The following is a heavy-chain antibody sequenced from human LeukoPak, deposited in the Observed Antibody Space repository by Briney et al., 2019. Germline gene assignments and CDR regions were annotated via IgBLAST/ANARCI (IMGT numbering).Heavy chain of an antibody. V-gene: IGHV3-11*01. J-gene: IGHJ3*02. Sequence: GGSLRLSCAASGFTFSDYYMSWIRQAPGKGLEWVSYISSSGSTIYYADSVKGGFTISRDNAKNSLYLQMNSLRAEDTAVYYCAKDSPLYFAGAFDIWGQGTMVTVSS. CDR2: ISSSGSTI. D-gene: IGHD2/OR15-2a*01. CDR1: GFTFSDYY. CDR3: AKDSPLYFAGAFDI.